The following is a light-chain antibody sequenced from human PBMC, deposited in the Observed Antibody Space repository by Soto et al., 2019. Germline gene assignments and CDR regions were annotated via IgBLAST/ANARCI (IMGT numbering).Light chain of an antibody. J-gene: IGLJ1*01. CDR1: SSDVGSYNL. V-gene: IGLV2-23*02. CDR3: CSFAGSFYV. Sequence: QSALTQPASVSGSPGQSITISCTGTSSDVGSYNLVSWYQQHPGKAPKVIISDVNRRASGVSYRFSGSKSGNTASLTISGLQIEDEADYYCCSFAGSFYVFGTGTKVTVL. CDR2: DVN.